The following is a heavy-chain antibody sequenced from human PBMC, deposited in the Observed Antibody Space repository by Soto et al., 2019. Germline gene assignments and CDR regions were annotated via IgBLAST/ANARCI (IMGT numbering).Heavy chain of an antibody. D-gene: IGHD3-10*02. V-gene: IGHV3-64D*08. Sequence: QPGGSLRLSCSASGFTFNTYAMHWVRQAPGKGLEFVSSISYNGGEIHYADSVEARFTISRDNSRSILSLQMNSLRTDDTAVYYCVKVFREGLDFSFGYDSWGQGTLVTVSS. J-gene: IGHJ4*02. CDR1: GFTFNTYA. CDR2: ISYNGGEI. CDR3: VKVFREGLDFSFGYDS.